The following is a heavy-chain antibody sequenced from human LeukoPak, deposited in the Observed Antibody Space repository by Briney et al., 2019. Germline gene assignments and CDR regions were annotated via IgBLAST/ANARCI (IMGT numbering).Heavy chain of an antibody. Sequence: GGSLRLSCAASGFTFSNYGMHWVRQAPGKGLEWVAFIRYNGNNEYYAGSVKGRFTVSRDNSQNTLFLQMYSLRGEDTGLYYRVRDTKWLVTYHYMDLWGRGTTVTVSS. J-gene: IGHJ6*03. D-gene: IGHD6-19*01. CDR3: VRDTKWLVTYHYMDL. CDR2: IRYNGNNE. CDR1: GFTFSNYG. V-gene: IGHV3-30*02.